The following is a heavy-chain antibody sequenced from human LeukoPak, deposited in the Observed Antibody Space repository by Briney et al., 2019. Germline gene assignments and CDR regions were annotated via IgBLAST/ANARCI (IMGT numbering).Heavy chain of an antibody. D-gene: IGHD4-11*01. CDR1: GYSINSGYS. V-gene: IGHV4-38-2*01. CDR3: ARNSSLTTLKGGWFDP. J-gene: IGHJ5*02. CDR2: IYHSGYA. Sequence: SETLPLTCAVSGYSINSGYSWTWLRQRPGKGLEWIGNIYHSGYAYYNPSLKSRVTISLDASKNQLSLRLSSVTAADTAVYYCARNSSLTTLKGGWFDPRGQGTLVTVSS.